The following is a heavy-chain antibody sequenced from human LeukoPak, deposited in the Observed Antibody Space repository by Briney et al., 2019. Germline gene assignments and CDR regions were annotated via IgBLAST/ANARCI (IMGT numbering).Heavy chain of an antibody. J-gene: IGHJ4*02. CDR1: GGSMSGYD. D-gene: IGHD7-27*01. CDR2: VHDSGTT. V-gene: IGHV4-59*08. CDR3: ARLLDKNWDFDY. Sequence: SETLSLTCTVFGGSMSGYDRSWIRQPPGKGLEWIGYVHDSGTTNYNPSLKSRVTMSVVTSKSQFSLRLSSVTAADTAVYYCARLLDKNWDFDYWVQGILVTVSS.